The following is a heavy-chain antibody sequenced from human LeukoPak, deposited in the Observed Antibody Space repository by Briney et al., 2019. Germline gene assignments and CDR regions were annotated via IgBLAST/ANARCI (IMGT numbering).Heavy chain of an antibody. CDR1: GGSISNYY. CDR2: IYYSGST. Sequence: SETLSLTCTVSGGSISNYYWSWIRQPPGKGLEWIGYIYYSGSTNYNPSLKSRVTISVDTSKNQFSLKLSSVTAADTAVYYCARGYSSGWGNWFDPWGQGTLVTVSS. V-gene: IGHV4-59*01. J-gene: IGHJ5*02. D-gene: IGHD6-19*01. CDR3: ARGYSSGWGNWFDP.